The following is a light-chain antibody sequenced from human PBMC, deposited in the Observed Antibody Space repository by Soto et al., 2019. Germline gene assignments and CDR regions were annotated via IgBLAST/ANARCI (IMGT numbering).Light chain of an antibody. V-gene: IGLV4-69*01. Sequence: QTVVTQSPSASASLGASVKLTCTLSSGHSSYAIAWHQQQPEKGPRYLMRVYSDGSHRKGDGIPDRFSGSSSGAERYLTISSLQSEDEADYYCQTWGTGIVVFGGGTKLTVL. CDR3: QTWGTGIVV. J-gene: IGLJ3*02. CDR1: SGHSSYA. CDR2: VYSDGSH.